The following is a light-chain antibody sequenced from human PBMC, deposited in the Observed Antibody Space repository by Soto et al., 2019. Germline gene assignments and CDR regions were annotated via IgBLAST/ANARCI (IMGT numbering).Light chain of an antibody. J-gene: IGKJ4*01. CDR3: QQRSNWPLT. CDR1: QSISGY. V-gene: IGKV3-11*01. CDR2: DTS. Sequence: EIVLPQSPATLSLSPGERATLSCMASQSISGYLAWYQQKPGQAPRLLIYDTSNRATGIPARFSGSGSETDFTLTISSLEPEDFAVYYCQQRSNWPLTFGGGTKVDIK.